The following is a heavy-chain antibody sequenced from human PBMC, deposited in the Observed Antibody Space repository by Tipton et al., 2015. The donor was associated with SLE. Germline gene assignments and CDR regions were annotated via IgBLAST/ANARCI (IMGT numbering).Heavy chain of an antibody. V-gene: IGHV4-59*11. CDR2: IYYSGST. J-gene: IGHJ4*02. Sequence: TLSLTCTVSGGSISSHYWSWIRQPPGKGLEWIGYIYYSGSTNYNPSLESRVTISVDTSKNQFSLKLCSVTAADTAVYYCARGGEENSVVLDYWGQGTLVTVSS. D-gene: IGHD2-15*01. CDR3: ARGGEENSVVLDY. CDR1: GGSISSHY.